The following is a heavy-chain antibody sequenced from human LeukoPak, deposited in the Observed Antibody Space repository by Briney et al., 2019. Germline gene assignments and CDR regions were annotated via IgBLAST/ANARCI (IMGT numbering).Heavy chain of an antibody. CDR1: GFTFSSYW. J-gene: IGHJ3*02. CDR2: IKSDGST. V-gene: IGHV3-74*01. D-gene: IGHD5-12*01. Sequence: GGSLRLSCPASGFTFSSYWMHWVRQTPGKGLVWISRIKSDGSTIYADSVKGRFTISRDNAKNTLYLQMNSLRAEDTAVYYCARDRGYDNAFDIWGQGTMVTVSS. CDR3: ARDRGYDNAFDI.